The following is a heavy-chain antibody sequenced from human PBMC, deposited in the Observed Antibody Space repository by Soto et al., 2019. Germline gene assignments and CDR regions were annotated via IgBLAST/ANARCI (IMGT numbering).Heavy chain of an antibody. J-gene: IGHJ4*02. CDR3: ATAPTEADFDY. CDR1: GYTFTGYF. CDR2: VNPKSGGI. V-gene: IGHV1-2*02. Sequence: GASVEVFCKASGYTFTGYFTPWGRQAPVQGLEGVGWVNPKSGGIKYAQKFQDRVTMIRDTSIRTAYMELSRLIFDDTAMYYCATAPTEADFDYWGQGTLVNVSS.